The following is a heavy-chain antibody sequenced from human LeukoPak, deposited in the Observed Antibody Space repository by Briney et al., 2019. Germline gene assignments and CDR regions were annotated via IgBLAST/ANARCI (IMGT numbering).Heavy chain of an antibody. J-gene: IGHJ3*02. CDR2: ITAYHGKT. CDR1: GYDFSTFG. Sequence: GASVQVSFQASGYDFSTFGISWVRQAPGEGLEWMGWITAYHGKTNFPQRFQGRVTLTTETSTSTAYMELRSLRSDDTAIYYCARDSPFMVPGTGDAFDIWGQGTMVSVSS. V-gene: IGHV1-18*01. CDR3: ARDSPFMVPGTGDAFDI. D-gene: IGHD6-19*01.